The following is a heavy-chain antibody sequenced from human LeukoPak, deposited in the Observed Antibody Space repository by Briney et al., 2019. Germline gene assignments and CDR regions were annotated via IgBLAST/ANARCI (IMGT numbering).Heavy chain of an antibody. Sequence: WMGWISAYNGNTNYAQKLQGRVTMTTDTSTSTAYMELRSLRSDDTAVYYCARDYAAASNDYWGQGTLVTVSS. J-gene: IGHJ4*02. V-gene: IGHV1-18*01. CDR2: ISAYNGNT. CDR3: ARDYAAASNDY. D-gene: IGHD2-15*01.